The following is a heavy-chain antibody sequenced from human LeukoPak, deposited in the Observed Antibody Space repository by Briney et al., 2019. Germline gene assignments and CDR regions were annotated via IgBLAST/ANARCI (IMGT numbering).Heavy chain of an antibody. CDR3: ARDRFLEWLLPFDY. D-gene: IGHD3-3*01. Sequence: GGSLRLSCAASGFSFSPYVMNWVRQAPGKGLEYVSGISTNGGSTYYANSVKGRFTISRDNSKNTLYLQMGSLRAEDMAVYYCARDRFLEWLLPFDYWGQGTLVTVSS. CDR2: ISTNGGST. V-gene: IGHV3-64*01. CDR1: GFSFSPYV. J-gene: IGHJ4*02.